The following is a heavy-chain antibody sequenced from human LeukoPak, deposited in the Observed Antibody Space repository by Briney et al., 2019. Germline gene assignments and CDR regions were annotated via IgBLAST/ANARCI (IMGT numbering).Heavy chain of an antibody. Sequence: SGTLSLTCAVSGGSITTTDWWSWVRQPAGKGLERIGEVHLSGATNYDPSLESRVSISIDKSKNHLSLEVTSVTAGDTAIYYCTRESGAFSPFGFGGRGTLHTVS. CDR1: GGSITTTDW. D-gene: IGHD1-26*01. CDR2: VHLSGAT. CDR3: TRESGAFSPFGF. J-gene: IGHJ4*02. V-gene: IGHV4-4*02.